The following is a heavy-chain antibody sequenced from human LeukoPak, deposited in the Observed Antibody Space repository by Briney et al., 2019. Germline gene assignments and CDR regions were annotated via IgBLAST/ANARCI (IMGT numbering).Heavy chain of an antibody. CDR3: ARKYSYTSSWLS. Sequence: SETLSLTCAVSGYSISSGSYWGWIRQPPGKGLEWIGSIYHSGSTYYNPSLKSRVTISVDTSKNQFSLKLSSVTAADTAVYYCARKYSYTSSWLSWGQGTLVTVSS. CDR1: GYSISSGSY. J-gene: IGHJ5*02. CDR2: IYHSGST. D-gene: IGHD6-13*01. V-gene: IGHV4-38-2*01.